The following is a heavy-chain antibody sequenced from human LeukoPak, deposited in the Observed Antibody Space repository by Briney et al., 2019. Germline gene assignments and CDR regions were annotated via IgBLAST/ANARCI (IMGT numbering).Heavy chain of an antibody. CDR3: ARDPQYHAFDI. J-gene: IGHJ3*02. V-gene: IGHV3-30-3*01. CDR2: ISYDGSNK. CDR1: GFTFNNYA. D-gene: IGHD4-11*01. Sequence: GGSLRLPCAASGFTFNNYAMHWVRQAPGKGLEWVAVISYDGSNKFYADSVMGRFTISRDNSKNTLYLQMNSLRAEDTAVYFCARDPQYHAFDIWGQGTMVTVSS.